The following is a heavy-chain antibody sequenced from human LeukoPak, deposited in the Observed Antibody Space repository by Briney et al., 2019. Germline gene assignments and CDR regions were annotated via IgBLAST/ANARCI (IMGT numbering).Heavy chain of an antibody. J-gene: IGHJ6*03. CDR3: ARQDGDVFYYYYYYMDV. CDR2: ISSSGSTI. D-gene: IGHD4-17*01. CDR1: GFTFSSYE. Sequence: GGSLRLSCAASGFTFSSYEMNWVRQAPGKGLEWVSYISSSGSTIYYADSVKGRFTISRDNAKNSLYLQMNSLRAEDTAVYYCARQDGDVFYYYYYYMDVWGKGTTVTISS. V-gene: IGHV3-48*03.